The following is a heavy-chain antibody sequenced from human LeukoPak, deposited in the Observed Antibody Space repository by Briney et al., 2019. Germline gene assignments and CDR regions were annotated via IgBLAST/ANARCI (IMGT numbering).Heavy chain of an antibody. D-gene: IGHD6-19*01. CDR1: GFTLSTYS. V-gene: IGHV3-48*04. CDR2: ISTTSSTT. Sequence: GGSLRLSCAGAGFTLSTYSMSWVRQAPGKGLEWVSFISTTSSTTYYADSLKGRFTISRDNAKNTLYLQMNSLRAEDTAVYYCARVFSSGSFDYWGQGTLVTVSS. CDR3: ARVFSSGSFDY. J-gene: IGHJ4*02.